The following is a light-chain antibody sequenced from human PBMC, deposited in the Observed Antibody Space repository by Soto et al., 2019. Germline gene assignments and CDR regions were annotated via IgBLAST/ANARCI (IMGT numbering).Light chain of an antibody. CDR3: SSYAGSNNLL. V-gene: IGLV2-8*01. CDR1: SSDVGGYNY. Sequence: QSALTQPPSASGSPGRSVTISCTGTSSDVGGYNYVSWYQQHPGKAPQLMIYEVSRRPSGVPDRFSGSKSGNTASLTVSGLQAEDEADYYCSSYAGSNNLLFGGGTKLTVL. J-gene: IGLJ2*01. CDR2: EVS.